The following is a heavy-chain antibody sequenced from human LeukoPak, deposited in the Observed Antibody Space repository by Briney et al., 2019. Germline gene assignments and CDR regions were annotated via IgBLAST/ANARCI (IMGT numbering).Heavy chain of an antibody. Sequence: ASVKVSCKASGYTLTGYYMHWVRQAPGQGLEWMGWINPNSGDTNYAQKFQGRVTMTRDTSISTAYMELSRLRSDDTAVYYCARGYSRGYFDYWGQGTLVTVSS. CDR1: GYTLTGYY. V-gene: IGHV1-2*02. CDR2: INPNSGDT. CDR3: ARGYSRGYFDY. J-gene: IGHJ4*02. D-gene: IGHD6-25*01.